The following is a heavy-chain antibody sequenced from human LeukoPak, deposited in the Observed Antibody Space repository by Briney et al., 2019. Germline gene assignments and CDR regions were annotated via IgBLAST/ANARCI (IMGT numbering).Heavy chain of an antibody. J-gene: IGHJ4*02. CDR1: GFTFSASW. CDR2: INQDGSEK. CDR3: ARGDRGFDY. Sequence: SEGSLRLSCAASGFTFSASWMTWVRQAPGKGLEWVTNINQDGSEKYYVDSVKGRFTISRDNARNALYLQMNSLRTEDTAVYYCARGDRGFDYWGQGTLVTVSS. V-gene: IGHV3-7*01.